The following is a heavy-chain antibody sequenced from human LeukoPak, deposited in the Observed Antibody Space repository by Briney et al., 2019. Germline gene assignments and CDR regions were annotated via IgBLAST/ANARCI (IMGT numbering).Heavy chain of an antibody. CDR2: INPNSGGT. CDR1: GYTFTGYY. V-gene: IGHV1-2*02. D-gene: IGHD4-11*01. Sequence: ASVKVSCKASGYTFTGYYMHWVRQAPGQGLEWMGWINPNSGGTNYAQKFQGGVTMTRDTSISTAYMELSRLRSDDTAVYYCARGATVTTYHYYYMDVWGKGTTVTVSS. J-gene: IGHJ6*03. CDR3: ARGATVTTYHYYYMDV.